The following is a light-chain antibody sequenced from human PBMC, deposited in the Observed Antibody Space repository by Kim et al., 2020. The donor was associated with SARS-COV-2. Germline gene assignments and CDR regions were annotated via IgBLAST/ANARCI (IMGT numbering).Light chain of an antibody. V-gene: IGKV1-39*01. CDR2: AAS. CDR1: RSINGY. J-gene: IGKJ1*01. CDR3: HQSYITPPT. Sequence: ASVGDEVTNYWRASRSINGYLRLYQQKPGKAPKRLIYAASSLQSGVPSRFSGSGSGTDFTLTISSLQPEDFATYSCHQSYITPPTFGQGTKVDIK.